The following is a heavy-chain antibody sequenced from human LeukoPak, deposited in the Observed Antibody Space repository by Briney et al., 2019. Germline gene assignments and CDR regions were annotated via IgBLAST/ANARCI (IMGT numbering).Heavy chain of an antibody. D-gene: IGHD6-13*01. J-gene: IGHJ4*02. V-gene: IGHV3-21*01. CDR2: ISSSSSYI. CDR3: ARDPRPYSSSSWYMDY. Sequence: GGSLRLSCAASGFPFSSYCMHWLRQAPGKGLEWVSSISSSSSYIYYADSVKGRFTISRDNAKNSLYLQMNSLRAEDTAVYYCARDPRPYSSSSWYMDYWGQGTLVTVSS. CDR1: GFPFSSYC.